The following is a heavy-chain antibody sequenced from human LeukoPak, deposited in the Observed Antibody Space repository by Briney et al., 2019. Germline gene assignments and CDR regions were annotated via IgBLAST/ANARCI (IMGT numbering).Heavy chain of an antibody. Sequence: PGGSLRLSCAASGFTFSSNYMSWVRQAPGKGLEWVSVIYSGGSTYYADSVKGRFTISRDNSKNTLYLQMNSLRAEDTAVYYCARDHYYYDSSGDHFDYWGQGTLVTVSS. J-gene: IGHJ4*02. D-gene: IGHD3-22*01. CDR1: GFTFSSNY. CDR2: IYSGGST. V-gene: IGHV3-66*01. CDR3: ARDHYYYDSSGDHFDY.